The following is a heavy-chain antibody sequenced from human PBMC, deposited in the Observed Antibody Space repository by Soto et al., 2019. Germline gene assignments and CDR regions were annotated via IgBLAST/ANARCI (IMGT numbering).Heavy chain of an antibody. CDR2: IYYSGST. V-gene: IGHV4-30-4*01. CDR1: GGSISSGDYY. J-gene: IGHJ4*02. Sequence: QVQLQESGPGLVKPSQTLSLTCTVSGGSISSGDYYWNWIRQPPGKGLEWIGYIYYSGSTDYNPSLQSRVTISVDTSKNLVSLKLSSVTAADTAVYYCARDVVATIRGDHYFDYWGQGALVTVSS. D-gene: IGHD5-12*01. CDR3: ARDVVATIRGDHYFDY.